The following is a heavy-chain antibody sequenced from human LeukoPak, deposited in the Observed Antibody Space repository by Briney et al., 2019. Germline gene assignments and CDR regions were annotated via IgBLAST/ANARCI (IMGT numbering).Heavy chain of an antibody. J-gene: IGHJ4*02. CDR2: IWYDGSNK. CDR3: AKLSGWALDS. CDR1: GFTFSSYG. Sequence: GGSLRLSCAASGFTFSSYGMHWVRQAPGKGLEWVAVIWYDGSNKYYADSVKGRFTISRGNSKNKVYLQMNSLRAEDTAVYYCAKLSGWALDSWGQGTLVTVSS. V-gene: IGHV3-33*06. D-gene: IGHD6-19*01.